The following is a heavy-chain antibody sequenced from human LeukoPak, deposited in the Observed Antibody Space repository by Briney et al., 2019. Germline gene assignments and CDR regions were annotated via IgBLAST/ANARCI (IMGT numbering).Heavy chain of an antibody. CDR1: GGSISSYY. CDR3: AREYSSSWYNWFDP. D-gene: IGHD6-13*01. V-gene: IGHV4-59*12. J-gene: IGHJ5*02. Sequence: SETLSLTCTVSGGSISSYYWSWIRQPPGKGLEWIGYIYYSGSTNYNPSLKSRVTISVDTSKNQFSLKLSSVTAADTALYYCAREYSSSWYNWFDPWGQGTLVTVSS. CDR2: IYYSGST.